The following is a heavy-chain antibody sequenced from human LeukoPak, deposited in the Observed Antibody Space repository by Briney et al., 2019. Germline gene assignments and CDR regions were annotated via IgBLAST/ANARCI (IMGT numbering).Heavy chain of an antibody. V-gene: IGHV1-18*01. D-gene: IGHD3-10*01. J-gene: IGHJ6*03. CDR3: ARLAPHRVLWIDYNSSMDV. CDR1: GYTFTIYG. CDR2: ISVYNGHT. Sequence: ASVNVSCKSSGYTFTIYGFSWVRQAPAQGLELMGWISVYNGHTDYPQQYQARVTMTTDTSTRAAYLEPRSLTYDETAVYYCARLAPHRVLWIDYNSSMDVWGKGTTVTVSS.